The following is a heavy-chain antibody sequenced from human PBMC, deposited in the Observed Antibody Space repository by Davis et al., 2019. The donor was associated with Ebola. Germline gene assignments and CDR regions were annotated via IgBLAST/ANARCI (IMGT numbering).Heavy chain of an antibody. D-gene: IGHD7-27*01. CDR3: AREKLGTVDY. Sequence: ASVKVSCKASGYTFNGYGITWVRQAPGQGLEWVGWISAYSGRTNYAQRLQGRVTMTTDTPTSTAYMELRSLRSDDTAVYYCAREKLGTVDYWGQGTLVTVSS. V-gene: IGHV1-18*01. CDR2: ISAYSGRT. J-gene: IGHJ4*02. CDR1: GYTFNGYG.